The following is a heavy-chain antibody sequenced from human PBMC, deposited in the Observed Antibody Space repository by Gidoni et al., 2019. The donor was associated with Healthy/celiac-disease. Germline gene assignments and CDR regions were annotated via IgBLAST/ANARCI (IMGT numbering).Heavy chain of an antibody. CDR3: AKDMATILYDYGMDV. CDR1: GFTFDDYA. V-gene: IGHV3-9*01. CDR2: ISWNSGSI. D-gene: IGHD5-12*01. J-gene: IGHJ6*02. Sequence: EVQLVESGGGLVQPGRSLRLSCAASGFTFDDYAMHWVRQAPGKGLEWVSGISWNSGSIGYADSVKGRFTISRDNAKNSLYLQMNSLRAEDTALYYCAKDMATILYDYGMDVWGQGTTVTVSS.